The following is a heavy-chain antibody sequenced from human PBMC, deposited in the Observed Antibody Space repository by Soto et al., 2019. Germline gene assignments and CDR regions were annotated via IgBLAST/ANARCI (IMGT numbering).Heavy chain of an antibody. CDR1: GGSVNGYY. CDR2: INHTGGT. D-gene: IGHD2-21*01. J-gene: IGHJ5*02. CDR3: AREERKGIISWFDP. Sequence: SETLSLTCAVYGGSVNGYYWNWIRQPPGKGLEWIGEINHTGGTHYNPSLKSRVTMPVDTSKNEFSLKLTSVSAADTAVYFCAREERKGIISWFDPWGQGTPVTVSS. V-gene: IGHV4-34*10.